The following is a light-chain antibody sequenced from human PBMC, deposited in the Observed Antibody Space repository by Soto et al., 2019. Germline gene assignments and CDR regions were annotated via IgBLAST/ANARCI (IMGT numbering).Light chain of an antibody. CDR1: QTISTW. V-gene: IGKV1-5*03. Sequence: DIQMPQSPSTLSASVGDRVTITCRASQTISTWLAWYQQKPGKAPKLLIYKASSLEGGVPSRFSGSGSGTEFNITISSLQPDDVATYYCQQYNTYPSTFGGGTTVDIK. J-gene: IGKJ4*01. CDR3: QQYNTYPST. CDR2: KAS.